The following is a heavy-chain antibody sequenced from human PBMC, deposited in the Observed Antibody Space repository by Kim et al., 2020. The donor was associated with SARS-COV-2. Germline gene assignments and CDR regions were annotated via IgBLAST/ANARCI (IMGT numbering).Heavy chain of an antibody. V-gene: IGHV3-72*01. CDR3: ARGQCRSGSCDYFDY. CDR2: SKNKANRYGT. J-gene: IGHJ4*02. CDR1: GLTFSDHY. D-gene: IGHD2-15*01. Sequence: GGSLRLSCAVSGLTFSDHYMDWVRQAPGKGLEWVARSKNKANRYGTEYAASVNGRFIVSRDDSNNFLYLQMHSLRTEDTAVYYCARGQCRSGSCDYFDYWGQGTLVTVSS.